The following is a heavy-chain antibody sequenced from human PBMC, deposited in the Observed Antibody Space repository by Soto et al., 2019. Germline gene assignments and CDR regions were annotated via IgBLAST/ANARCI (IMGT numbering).Heavy chain of an antibody. CDR2: IYSSGST. Sequence: SEPLSLTCFVSGGPVTSHHWSWIRQFPGQGLEWIGFIYSSGSTNYNPSLKSRVTMSVDTSKNQFSLKLRSVIVADTAVYHCARFGRAGSGTTCDTRADGWGHGKTVTV. D-gene: IGHD1-1*01. CDR1: GGPVTSHH. CDR3: ARFGRAGSGTTCDTRADG. V-gene: IGHV4-59*02. J-gene: IGHJ6*02.